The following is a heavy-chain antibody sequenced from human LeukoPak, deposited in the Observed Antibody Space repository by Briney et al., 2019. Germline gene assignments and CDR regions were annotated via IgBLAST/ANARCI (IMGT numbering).Heavy chain of an antibody. Sequence: GGSLRLSCAASGFSFSSSTMTWVRQAPGKGLAYVSGITSGSSAYYADSVKGRFTLSRDNSKNTLYLQMNSLRAEDTAVYYCAKKNDGNYPFDYWGQGTLVTVSS. D-gene: IGHD4-23*01. CDR1: GFSFSSST. CDR3: AKKNDGNYPFDY. V-gene: IGHV3-23*01. J-gene: IGHJ4*02. CDR2: ITSGSSA.